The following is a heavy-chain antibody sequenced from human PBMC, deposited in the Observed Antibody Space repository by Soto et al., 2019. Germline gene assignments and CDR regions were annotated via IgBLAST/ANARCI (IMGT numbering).Heavy chain of an antibody. CDR2: IYHSGSA. D-gene: IGHD3-22*01. Sequence: SETLSLTCTVSGASITSENWWSWVRQPPGKGLEWIGEIYHSGSANYNPSLESRVTISLDKSKNQFSLKLSAVTAADTAVYFCARMYDASGNNWFDPWGQGTLVTVSS. CDR3: ARMYDASGNNWFDP. V-gene: IGHV4-4*02. J-gene: IGHJ5*02. CDR1: GASITSENW.